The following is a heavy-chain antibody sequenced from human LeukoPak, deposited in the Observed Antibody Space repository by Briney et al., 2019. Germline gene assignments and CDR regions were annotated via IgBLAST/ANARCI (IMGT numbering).Heavy chain of an antibody. V-gene: IGHV1-2*02. CDR3: ARDGTYYDFWSGYPTTFDY. CDR2: INPNSGGT. Sequence: ASVKVSCKASGYTFTGYYMHWVRQAPGQGLEWLGWINPNSGGTNYAQNFQGRVTMTRDTSISTAYMDLSRLSSDDTAVYYCARDGTYYDFWSGYPTTFDYWGQGTLVTVSS. CDR1: GYTFTGYY. J-gene: IGHJ4*02. D-gene: IGHD3-3*01.